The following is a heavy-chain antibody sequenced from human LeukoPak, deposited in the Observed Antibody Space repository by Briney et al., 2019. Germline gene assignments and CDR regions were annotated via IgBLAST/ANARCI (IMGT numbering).Heavy chain of an antibody. D-gene: IGHD6-13*01. CDR2: IIPIFGSA. V-gene: IGHV1-69*05. J-gene: IGHJ4*02. CDR3: ARAQPSKQLVGGYFDY. CDR1: GYTFTSYD. Sequence: SVKVSCKASGYTFTSYDINWVRQATGQGLEWMGGIIPIFGSANYAQKFQGRVTITTDESTSTAYMELSSLRPEDTAVYYCARAQPSKQLVGGYFDYWGQGTLVTVSS.